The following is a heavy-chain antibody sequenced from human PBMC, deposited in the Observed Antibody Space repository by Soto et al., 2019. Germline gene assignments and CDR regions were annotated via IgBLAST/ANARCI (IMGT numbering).Heavy chain of an antibody. D-gene: IGHD2-2*01. J-gene: IGHJ4*02. CDR2: SYYSGTT. Sequence: WETLSLTCTVAGCSISRGSYYWGRLRQPPGKGLDWSGSSYYSGTTYYNPSLKSRVTISVDTSKNQFSLKLSSVTAADTAVYYCARHGGYQLLGVPIDYWGQGTLVTVS. V-gene: IGHV4-39*01. CDR3: ARHGGYQLLGVPIDY. CDR1: GCSISRGSYY.